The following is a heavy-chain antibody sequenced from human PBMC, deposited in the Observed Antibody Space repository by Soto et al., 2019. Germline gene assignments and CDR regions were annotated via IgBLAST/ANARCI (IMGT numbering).Heavy chain of an antibody. J-gene: IGHJ4*02. CDR1: GDSVSSGGAY. V-gene: IGHV4-31*03. D-gene: IGHD3-10*01. CDR2: IDYRGSA. CDR3: ARLKSRHYKIISSPFDY. Sequence: QVQLQESGPGLVKPSQTLSLTCTVSGDSVSSGGAYWSWIRQLPGKAMEWIGYIDYRGSANYTPSLKSRLTLSLDTSQNQVSLRLSSVTAADTAVYYCARLKSRHYKIISSPFDYWGRGTLVTVSS.